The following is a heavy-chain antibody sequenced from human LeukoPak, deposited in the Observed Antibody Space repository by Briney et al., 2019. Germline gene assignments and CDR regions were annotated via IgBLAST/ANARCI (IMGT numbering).Heavy chain of an antibody. J-gene: IGHJ4*02. V-gene: IGHV3-73*01. D-gene: IGHD2-2*01. CDR1: GLTFSGSA. CDR3: TRHGWDGIVVVPAAYDY. CDR2: IRSKANSYAT. Sequence: GGSLRLSCAASGLTFSGSAMHWVRQASGKGLEWVGRIRSKANSYATAYAASVKGRFTISRDDSKNTAYLQMNSLKTEDTAVYYCTRHGWDGIVVVPAAYDYWGQGTLVTVSS.